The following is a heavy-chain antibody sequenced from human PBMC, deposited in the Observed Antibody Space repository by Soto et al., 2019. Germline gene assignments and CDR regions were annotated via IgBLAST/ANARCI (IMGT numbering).Heavy chain of an antibody. CDR2: IIPIFGTA. J-gene: IGHJ3*02. Sequence: QVQLVQSGAEVKKPGSSVKVSCKASGGTFSSYAISWVRQAPGQGLEWMGGIIPIFGTANYAQKFQGRGTITADESTSTAYMELSSLRSEDTAVYYCARDWRPIEYSSSSKGDAFDIWGQGTMVTVSS. CDR1: GGTFSSYA. V-gene: IGHV1-69*01. CDR3: ARDWRPIEYSSSSKGDAFDI. D-gene: IGHD6-6*01.